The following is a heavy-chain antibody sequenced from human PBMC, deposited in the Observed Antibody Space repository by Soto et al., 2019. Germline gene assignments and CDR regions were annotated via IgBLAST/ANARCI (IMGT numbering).Heavy chain of an antibody. CDR3: AREDEPRLDHWFDP. CDR2: IYSSGST. Sequence: QVQLQESGPRLVKPSQTLSLSCAVSGGSIISASYSWNWIRQSPGRGLEWIGHIYSSGSTYYNPSPKGRFSISVAPSNTHFPRKLPSVTAADTPVFFCAREDEPRLDHWFDPWGQGILVTVPS. V-gene: IGHV4-31*11. D-gene: IGHD3-16*01. J-gene: IGHJ5*02. CDR1: GGSIISASYS.